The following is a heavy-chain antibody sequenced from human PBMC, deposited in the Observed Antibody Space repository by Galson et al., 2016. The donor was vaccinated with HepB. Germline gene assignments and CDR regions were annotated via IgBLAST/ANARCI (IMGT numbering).Heavy chain of an antibody. CDR2: IWYDGSNK. CDR1: GFTFSTYA. Sequence: SLRLSCAPSGFTFSTYAMHWVRQAPGKGLEWVAVIWYDGSNKYYADSVKGRFTVSRDNYKITLYLQMNGLRVEDTAVYYCAREGDFGSRHDLDYWGQGTLVTVSS. V-gene: IGHV3-33*01. CDR3: AREGDFGSRHDLDY. D-gene: IGHD3-10*01. J-gene: IGHJ4*02.